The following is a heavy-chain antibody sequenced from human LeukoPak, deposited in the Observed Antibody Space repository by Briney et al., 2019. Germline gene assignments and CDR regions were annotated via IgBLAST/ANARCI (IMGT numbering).Heavy chain of an antibody. J-gene: IGHJ6*02. D-gene: IGHD3-16*01. CDR1: GDSISGSY. CDR2: IHYSGRA. V-gene: IGHV4-59*12. CDR3: VKFGVDYDMGV. Sequence: SETLSLTCTASGDSISGSYWTWVRQPPGQGLEWIGQIHYSGRADYNPSLKRRITISVDTSKNQMSLTLTSVTAADTAIYYCVKFGVDYDMGVWGQGTTVTVSS.